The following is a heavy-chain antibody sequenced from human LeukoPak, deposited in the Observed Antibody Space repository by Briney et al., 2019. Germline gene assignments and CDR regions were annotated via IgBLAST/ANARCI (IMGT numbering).Heavy chain of an antibody. CDR2: IDPSDSYT. CDR3: ARHINSGYDPFDY. V-gene: IGHV5-10-1*01. CDR1: GYSFTNYW. Sequence: GESLKIPCKGSGYSFTNYWISWVRQMPGKGLEWMGRIDPSDSYTNYSPSLQGHVTISADKSISTAYLQWSSLKASDTAMYYCARHINSGYDPFDYWGQGTLVTVSS. D-gene: IGHD5-12*01. J-gene: IGHJ4*02.